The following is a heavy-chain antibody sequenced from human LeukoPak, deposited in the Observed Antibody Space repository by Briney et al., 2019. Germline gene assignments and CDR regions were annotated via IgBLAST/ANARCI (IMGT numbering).Heavy chain of an antibody. D-gene: IGHD3-10*01. CDR2: INHSGST. CDR1: GGSFSGYY. J-gene: IGHJ4*02. Sequence: SETLSLTCAVYGGSFSGYYWSWIRQPPGKGLEWIGEINHSGSTNYNPSLKSRVTISVDTSKNQFSLKLSSVTAADTAVYYCARVGTDGSGSFYNGEGEFDYWGQGTLVTVSS. V-gene: IGHV4-34*01. CDR3: ARVGTDGSGSFYNGEGEFDY.